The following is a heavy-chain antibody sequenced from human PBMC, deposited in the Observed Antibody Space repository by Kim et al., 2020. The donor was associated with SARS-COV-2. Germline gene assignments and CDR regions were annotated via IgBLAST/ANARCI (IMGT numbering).Heavy chain of an antibody. D-gene: IGHD6-19*01. Sequence: SETLSLTCSVSGGSINTRTYRWGWIRQPPDRGLQWIGSITDDGTTFYTPSLKSRVTIFVDTSTNQLSLRLGSVTATDTAVYYCTSYSSGSPYFYAVDVWG. CDR1: GGSINTRTYR. CDR2: ITDDGTT. CDR3: TSYSSGSPYFYAVDV. J-gene: IGHJ6*01. V-gene: IGHV4-39*01.